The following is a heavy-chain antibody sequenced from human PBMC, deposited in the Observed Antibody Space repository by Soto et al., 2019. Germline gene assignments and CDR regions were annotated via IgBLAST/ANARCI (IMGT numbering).Heavy chain of an antibody. CDR2: MNPNSGNT. V-gene: IGHV1-8*01. CDR1: GYTFTSYD. D-gene: IGHD1-26*01. CDR3: ARAGSGSYPFDY. Sequence: ASVKGSCKASGYTFTSYDINWVRQATGQGLEWMGWMNPNSGNTGYAQKFKGRVTMTRNTSISTVYIELSSLRSKDTAVYYCARAGSGSYPFDYWGQGTLVTVS. J-gene: IGHJ4*02.